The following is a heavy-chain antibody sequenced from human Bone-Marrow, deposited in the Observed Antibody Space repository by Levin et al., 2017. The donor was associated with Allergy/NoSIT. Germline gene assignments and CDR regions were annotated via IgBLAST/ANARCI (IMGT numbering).Heavy chain of an antibody. CDR1: GLTFSDFG. CDR2: IFYDGSKS. V-gene: IGHV3-30*03. D-gene: IGHD1-26*01. J-gene: IGHJ4*02. Sequence: GGSLRLSCAASGLTFSDFGMHWVRQAPGKGLEWVGVIFYDGSKSYYADSVKGRFTISRDNSKNTLYLQMNSLRAEDTALYYCAILYTGTYYEGDYWGQGTLVTVSA. CDR3: AILYTGTYYEGDY.